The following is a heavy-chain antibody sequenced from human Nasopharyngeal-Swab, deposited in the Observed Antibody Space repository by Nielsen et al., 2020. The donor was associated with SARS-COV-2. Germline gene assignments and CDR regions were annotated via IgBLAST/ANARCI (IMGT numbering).Heavy chain of an antibody. V-gene: IGHV4-61*05. CDR3: AREVVGGLVNS. J-gene: IGHJ4*02. D-gene: IGHD1-26*01. CDR2: FSYTRIT. Sequence: TPSLTRTVSGGPISSGSIRSYYWSWSRQPPGKGQEWMGYFSYTRITNYNPSLKSLVTIAVDMSKNQFSLKLSSVAAADTAVYYCAREVVGGLVNSWGQGTLVTVSS. CDR1: GGPISSGSIRSYY.